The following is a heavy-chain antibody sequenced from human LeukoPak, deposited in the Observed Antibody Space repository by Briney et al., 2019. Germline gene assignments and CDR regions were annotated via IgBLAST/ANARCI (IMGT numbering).Heavy chain of an antibody. Sequence: SETLSLTCTVSGGSISSSSYYWGWIRQPPGKGLEWIGSIYYSGSTYYNPSLKSRVTMSVDTSKNQFSLKLSSVTAADTAVYYCAREGYDFWSGANGFDPWGQGTLVTVSS. CDR3: AREGYDFWSGANGFDP. CDR1: GGSISSSSYY. V-gene: IGHV4-39*07. CDR2: IYYSGST. D-gene: IGHD3-3*01. J-gene: IGHJ5*02.